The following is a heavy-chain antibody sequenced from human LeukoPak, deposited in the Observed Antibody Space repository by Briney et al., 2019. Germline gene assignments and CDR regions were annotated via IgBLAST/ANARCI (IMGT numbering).Heavy chain of an antibody. CDR2: FSGSGGST. D-gene: IGHD2-21*02. CDR1: GFTFSNCA. J-gene: IGHJ4*02. Sequence: GGSLRLSCAASGFTFSNCAMAWVRQIPGKGLEWVSVFSGSGGSTYYADSVKGRFTVSRDNSKNTVYLQLSSLRAEDTAVYYCAKDPSDFLVDCWGQGTLVTVSS. CDR3: AKDPSDFLVDC. V-gene: IGHV3-23*01.